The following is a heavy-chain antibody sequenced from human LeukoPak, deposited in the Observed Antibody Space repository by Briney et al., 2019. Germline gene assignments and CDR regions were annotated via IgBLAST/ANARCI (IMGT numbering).Heavy chain of an antibody. D-gene: IGHD5-18*01. V-gene: IGHV3-30*02. CDR3: ARDLSGVTGYTYGRGIDY. J-gene: IGHJ4*02. Sequence: GGSLRLSCAASGFTFSSYGMHWVRQAPGKGLEWVAFIRYDGSNKYYADSVKGRFTISRDNSKNTLYLQMNSLRAEDTAVHYCARDLSGVTGYTYGRGIDYWGQGTLVTVSS. CDR2: IRYDGSNK. CDR1: GFTFSSYG.